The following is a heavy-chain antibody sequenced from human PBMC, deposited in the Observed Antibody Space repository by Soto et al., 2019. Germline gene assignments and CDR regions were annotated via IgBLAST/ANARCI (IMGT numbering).Heavy chain of an antibody. CDR3: ARGSSGSPYYYFCSGRSTSWFEP. CDR2: INHSGST. Sequence: TSETLSLTCAVYGGSFSGYYWSWIRQPPGKGLEWIGEINHSGSTNYNPSLKSRVTISVDTSKNQFSLKLSSVTAADTAVYYCARGSSGSPYYYFCSGRSTSWFEPCGQGTLGTVSS. V-gene: IGHV4-34*01. J-gene: IGHJ5*02. D-gene: IGHD3-3*01. CDR1: GGSFSGYY.